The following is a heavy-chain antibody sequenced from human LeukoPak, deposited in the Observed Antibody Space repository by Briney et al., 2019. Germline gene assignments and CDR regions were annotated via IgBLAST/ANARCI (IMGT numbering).Heavy chain of an antibody. V-gene: IGHV3-30*02. CDR1: GFTFSSYG. CDR3: AKDTGSDDSSGYTPNWFDP. Sequence: SGGSLRLPCAASGFTFSSYGMHWVRQAPGKGLEWVAFIRYDGSNKYYADSVKGRFTISRDNSKNTLYLQMNSLRAEDTAVYYCAKDTGSDDSSGYTPNWFDPWGQGTLVTVSS. D-gene: IGHD3-22*01. J-gene: IGHJ5*02. CDR2: IRYDGSNK.